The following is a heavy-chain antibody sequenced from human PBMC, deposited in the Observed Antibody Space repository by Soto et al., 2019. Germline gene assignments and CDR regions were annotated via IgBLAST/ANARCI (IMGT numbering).Heavy chain of an antibody. D-gene: IGHD4-17*01. CDR2: INPNSGGT. CDR3: ATQRAYGDYGAFDY. J-gene: IGHJ4*02. V-gene: IGHV1-2*04. CDR1: GYTFTGYY. Sequence: ASVKVSCKASGYTFTGYYMHWVRQAPGQGLEWMGWINPNSGGTNYAQKFQGWVTMTRDTSISTAYMELSRLRSDDTAVYYCATQRAYGDYGAFDYWGQGTLVNV.